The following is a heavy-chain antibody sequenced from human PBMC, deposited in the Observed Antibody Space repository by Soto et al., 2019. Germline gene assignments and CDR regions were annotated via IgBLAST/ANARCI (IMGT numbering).Heavy chain of an antibody. CDR2: IYSSGTT. V-gene: IGHV4-59*08. Sequence: QVQLQESGPGLVKPSETLSLTCSVSDGSISGLYWTWVRHPPGKGLEWIGWIYSSGTTNYNPSLKSRVTISVDTSNNQFSLKLSSVTAADTAIYYCARLRNPYFMEAWGKGTTVTVSS. CDR1: DGSISGLY. J-gene: IGHJ6*03. CDR3: ARLRNPYFMEA. D-gene: IGHD3-3*01.